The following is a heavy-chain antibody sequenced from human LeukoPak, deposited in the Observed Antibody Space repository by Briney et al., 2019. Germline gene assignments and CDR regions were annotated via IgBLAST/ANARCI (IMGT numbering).Heavy chain of an antibody. V-gene: IGHV3-30*04. J-gene: IGHJ6*02. D-gene: IGHD6-13*01. Sequence: PGRSLRLSCAASGFTFSSYAMHWVRQAPGKGLEWVAVISYDGSNKYYADSVKGRFTISRDHSKNTLYLQMNSLRAEDTAVYYCAKAVSSWYGFYYGMDVWGQGTTVTVSS. CDR1: GFTFSSYA. CDR3: AKAVSSWYGFYYGMDV. CDR2: ISYDGSNK.